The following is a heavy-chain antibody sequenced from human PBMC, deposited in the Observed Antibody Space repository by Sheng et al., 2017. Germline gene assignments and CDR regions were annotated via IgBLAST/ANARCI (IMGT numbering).Heavy chain of an antibody. CDR1: GGSISSGSYY. CDR3: ARGSVPLGAIDY. D-gene: IGHD2-15*01. J-gene: IGHJ4*02. Sequence: QVQLQESGPGLVKPSQTLSLTCTVSGGSISSGSYYWSWIRQPAGKGLEWIGRIYTSGSTNYNPSLKSRVTISVDTSKNQFSLKLSSVTAADTAVYYCARGSVPLGAIDYWGQGTLVTVSS. CDR2: IYTSGST. V-gene: IGHV4-61*02.